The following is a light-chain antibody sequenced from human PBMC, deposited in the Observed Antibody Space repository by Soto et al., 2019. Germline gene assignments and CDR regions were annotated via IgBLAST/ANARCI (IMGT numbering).Light chain of an antibody. V-gene: IGKV3-20*01. CDR1: QSLINF. CDR2: DAS. CDR3: QQYGSSPWT. J-gene: IGKJ1*01. Sequence: IVLTQSPATLSLSPGERATLSCRASQSLINFVAWYQHKPGQPPRLLIYDASKRATGIPDRFSGSGSGTDFTLTISRLEPEDFAVYYCQQYGSSPWTFGQGTKVDIK.